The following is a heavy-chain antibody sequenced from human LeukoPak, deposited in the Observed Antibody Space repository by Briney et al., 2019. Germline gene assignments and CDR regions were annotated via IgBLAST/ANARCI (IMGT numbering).Heavy chain of an antibody. D-gene: IGHD4-17*01. Sequence: SETLSLTCAVYGGSFSGYYWSWIRQPPGKGLEWIGEMNHSGSTNYNPSLKSRVTISVDTSKNQFSLKLSSVTAADTAVYYCARGPVFIYGDYGDAFDIWGQGTMVTVSS. J-gene: IGHJ3*02. CDR1: GGSFSGYY. CDR2: MNHSGST. V-gene: IGHV4-34*01. CDR3: ARGPVFIYGDYGDAFDI.